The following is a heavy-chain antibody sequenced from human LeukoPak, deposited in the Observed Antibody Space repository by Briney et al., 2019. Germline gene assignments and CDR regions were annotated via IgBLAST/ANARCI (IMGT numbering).Heavy chain of an antibody. CDR2: ISAYNGNT. CDR1: GYTFTSYG. CDR3: ARAPQLLWFGESNWLDP. Sequence: ASVKVSCKASGYTFTSYGISWVRQAPGQGLEWMGWISAYNGNTNYAQKLQGRVTMTTDTSTSTAYMELRSLRSDDTAVYYCARAPQLLWFGESNWLDPWGQGTLVTVSS. V-gene: IGHV1-18*04. D-gene: IGHD3-10*01. J-gene: IGHJ5*02.